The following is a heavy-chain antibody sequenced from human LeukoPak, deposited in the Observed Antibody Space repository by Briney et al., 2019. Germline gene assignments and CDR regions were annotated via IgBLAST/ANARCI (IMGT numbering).Heavy chain of an antibody. CDR3: ARGDCSGGSCYDWGWYYFDY. J-gene: IGHJ4*02. CDR1: GYTFTSYD. Sequence: ASVKVSCKASGYTFTSYDINWVRQATGQGLEWMGWMNPNSGNTGYAQKFQGRVTMTRNTSISTAYMELSSLRSEDTAVYYCARGDCSGGSCYDWGWYYFDYWGQGTLVTVSS. CDR2: MNPNSGNT. V-gene: IGHV1-8*01. D-gene: IGHD2-15*01.